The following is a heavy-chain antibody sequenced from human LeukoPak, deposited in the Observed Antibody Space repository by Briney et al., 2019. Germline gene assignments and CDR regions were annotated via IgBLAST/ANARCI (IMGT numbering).Heavy chain of an antibody. V-gene: IGHV3-21*01. CDR2: ISSSSSYI. D-gene: IGHD6-6*01. CDR1: GFTLSSYS. CDR3: ARAEGYSSSSYPFDY. Sequence: GGSLRLSRVAPGFTLSSYSMNWVRQAPGKGLEWVSSISSSSSYIYYADSVKGRFTISRDNAKNSLYLQMNSLRAEDTAVYYCARAEGYSSSSYPFDYWGQGTLVTVSS. J-gene: IGHJ4*02.